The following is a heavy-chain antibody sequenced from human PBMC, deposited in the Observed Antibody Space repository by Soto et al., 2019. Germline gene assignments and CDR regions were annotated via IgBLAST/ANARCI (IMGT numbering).Heavy chain of an antibody. CDR3: ARYSGKYQGPIDY. CDR2: ISYDGSNK. CDR1: GFTFSHYG. V-gene: IGHV3-30*03. J-gene: IGHJ4*02. Sequence: QVQLVESGGGVVQPGRSLRLSCAASGFTFSHYGIHWVRQAPGKGLEWLAVISYDGSNKHYADSVKGRFTVSRDNSKNTLYLKMHSLRAEDTAVNFSARYSGKYQGPIDYWGQGTLVTVSS. D-gene: IGHD1-26*01.